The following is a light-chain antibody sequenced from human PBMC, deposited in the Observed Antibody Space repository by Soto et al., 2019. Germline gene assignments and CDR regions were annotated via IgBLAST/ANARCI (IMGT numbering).Light chain of an antibody. Sequence: QSALTHPASVSGSPGQSITISCTGTSSDVGSYNLVSWYQQHPGKAPKLMIYEVSKRPSGVSNRFSGSKSGNTASLTISGLQDEDEADYYCCSYAGTTYVFGTGTKVTVL. CDR3: CSYAGTTYV. V-gene: IGLV2-23*02. J-gene: IGLJ1*01. CDR2: EVS. CDR1: SSDVGSYNL.